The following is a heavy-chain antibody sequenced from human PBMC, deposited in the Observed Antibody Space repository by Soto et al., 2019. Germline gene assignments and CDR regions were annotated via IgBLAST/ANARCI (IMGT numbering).Heavy chain of an antibody. J-gene: IGHJ6*02. Sequence: PGASVKVSCKASGGTFSSYAISWVRQAPGQGLEWMGGIIPIFGTANYAQKFQGRVTITADESTSTAYMELSSLRSEDTAVYYCARKGPAESSGWYASYYYYGMDVWGQGTTVTVSS. CDR1: GGTFSSYA. D-gene: IGHD6-19*01. CDR3: ARKGPAESSGWYASYYYYGMDV. CDR2: IIPIFGTA. V-gene: IGHV1-69*13.